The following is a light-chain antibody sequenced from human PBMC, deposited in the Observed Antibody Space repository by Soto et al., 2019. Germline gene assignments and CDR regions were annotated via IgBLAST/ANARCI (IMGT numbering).Light chain of an antibody. CDR1: QAVDTR. CDR2: LAS. V-gene: IGKV3D-11*01. CDR3: QQYGSWMYT. Sequence: EIVLTQSPATLSSFPGDRVTLSCRASQAVDTRLAWYQHRPGQAPRLLIYLASNRAAGVPARFSGSGSGTDFTLTISDVEPEDFAVYYCQQYGSWMYTFGQGTKLEIK. J-gene: IGKJ2*01.